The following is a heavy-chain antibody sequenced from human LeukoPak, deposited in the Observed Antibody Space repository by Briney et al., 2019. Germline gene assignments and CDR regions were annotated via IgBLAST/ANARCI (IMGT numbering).Heavy chain of an antibody. J-gene: IGHJ4*02. CDR2: ISAHNGGT. CDR3: ARDKGQWTSFYYFDY. D-gene: IGHD6-19*01. Sequence: ASVKVSCKASGYTFTTYGISWVRQAPGQGLEWMGLISAHNGGTNYAQKLQGRVTMTTDTSTSKAYMVLRSLRSDDAAVYYCARDKGQWTSFYYFDYWGQGTLVTVSS. CDR1: GYTFTTYG. V-gene: IGHV1-18*01.